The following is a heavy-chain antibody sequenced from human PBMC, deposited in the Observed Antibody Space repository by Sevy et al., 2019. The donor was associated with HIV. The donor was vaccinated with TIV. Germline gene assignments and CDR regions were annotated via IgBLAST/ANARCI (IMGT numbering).Heavy chain of an antibody. D-gene: IGHD6-13*01. CDR2: ISSSVSTI. CDR3: ASDATIAALSPFDY. Sequence: GGSLRLSCAASGFTFSDYYMSWIRQAPGKGLEWVSYISSSVSTIYYADSVKGRFTISRDNAKNSLYLQMNSLRAEDTAVYYCASDATIAALSPFDYWGQGTLVTVSS. J-gene: IGHJ4*02. V-gene: IGHV3-11*01. CDR1: GFTFSDYY.